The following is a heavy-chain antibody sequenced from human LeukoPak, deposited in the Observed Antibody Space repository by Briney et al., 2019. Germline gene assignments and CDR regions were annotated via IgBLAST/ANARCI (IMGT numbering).Heavy chain of an antibody. J-gene: IGHJ4*02. CDR1: GGSFSGYY. CDR3: ARRRDCTNGVCYFGFSY. V-gene: IGHV4-34*01. Sequence: SETLSLTCAVYGGSFSGYYRSWIRQPPGKGLEWTGEINHSGSTNYNPSLKSRVTISVDTSKNQFSLKLSSVTAADTAVYYCARRRDCTNGVCYFGFSYWGQGTLVTVSS. CDR2: INHSGST. D-gene: IGHD2-8*01.